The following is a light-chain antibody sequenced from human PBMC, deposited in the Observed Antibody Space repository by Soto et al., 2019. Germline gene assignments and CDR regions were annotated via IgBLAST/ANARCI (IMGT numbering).Light chain of an antibody. J-gene: IGLJ1*01. Sequence: QSALTQPASVSGSPGQSITISCTGTSGDIGSYNRVSWYQQHPGKAPKLIIYEVTDRPSGVSNRFSGSKSGNTASLTISGLQAEEEPEYSPSSYTNTNTRACVFGTGTKVTV. V-gene: IGLV2-14*01. CDR2: EVT. CDR1: SGDIGSYNR. CDR3: SSYTNTNTRACV.